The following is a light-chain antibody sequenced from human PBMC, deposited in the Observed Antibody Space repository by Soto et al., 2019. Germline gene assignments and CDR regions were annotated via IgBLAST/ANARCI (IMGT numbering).Light chain of an antibody. CDR1: SSNIGAGYD. V-gene: IGLV1-40*01. J-gene: IGLJ1*01. Sequence: VLTQPPSVSGAPGQRVTISCTGSSSNIGAGYDVHWYQQLPGTAPKLLIYGNSNRPSGVPDRFSGSKSGTSASLAISGLQPEDEADYYCSSYPTSNTRQIVFGTGTKVTVL. CDR3: SSYPTSNTRQIV. CDR2: GNS.